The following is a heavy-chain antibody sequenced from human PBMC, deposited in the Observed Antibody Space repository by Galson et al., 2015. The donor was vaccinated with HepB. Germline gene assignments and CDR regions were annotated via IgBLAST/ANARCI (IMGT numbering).Heavy chain of an antibody. V-gene: IGHV3-30*18. CDR3: AKDLAPHIVVVIAIQGFDY. CDR2: ISYDGSNK. J-gene: IGHJ4*02. CDR1: GFTFSSYG. D-gene: IGHD2-21*01. Sequence: SLRLSCAASGFTFSSYGMHWVRQAPGKGLEWVAVISYDGSNKYYADSVKGRFTISRDNSKNKLYLQMNSLRAEDTAVYYCAKDLAPHIVVVIAIQGFDYWGQGTLVTVSS.